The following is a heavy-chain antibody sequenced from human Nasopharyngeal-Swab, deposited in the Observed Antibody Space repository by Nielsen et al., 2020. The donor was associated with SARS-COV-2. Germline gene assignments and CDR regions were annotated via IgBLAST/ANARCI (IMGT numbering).Heavy chain of an antibody. Sequence: GESLKISCEGSGYRFLSNWVGWVRQMPGKGLEWMGIIYPGDSDTRYSPSFQGQVTISADKSINTAYLQWSSLTASDTAVYYCARTAIEGGYYRGDAFDIWGQGTMVTVSS. D-gene: IGHD3-22*01. V-gene: IGHV5-51*01. J-gene: IGHJ3*02. CDR2: IYPGDSDT. CDR1: GYRFLSNW. CDR3: ARTAIEGGYYRGDAFDI.